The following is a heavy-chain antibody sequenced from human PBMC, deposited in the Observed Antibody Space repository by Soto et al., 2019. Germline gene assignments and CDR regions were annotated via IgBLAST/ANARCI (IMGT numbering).Heavy chain of an antibody. CDR1: GFTFSNYA. V-gene: IGHV3-23*01. CDR3: AKDPLTVTPYFYY. D-gene: IGHD4-17*01. J-gene: IGHJ4*02. CDR2: ISGSGDNT. Sequence: EVQVLESGGGLVQPGGSLRLSCAASGFTFSNYAMSWVRQAPGKGLEWVSTISGSGDNTDYVDSVKGRFTISRDNSKNTLYMQMNSPSAEETAVYYCAKDPLTVTPYFYYWGQGTLVTVSS.